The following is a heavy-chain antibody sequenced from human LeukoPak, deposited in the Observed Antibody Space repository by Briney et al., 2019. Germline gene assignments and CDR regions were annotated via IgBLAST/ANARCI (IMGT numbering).Heavy chain of an antibody. Sequence: GGSLRLSCAVSGFIFDDYAMHWVRQAPGKGLEWVSGITWGRDNLAYAASVKGRFTISRDNSKNTLYLQMNSLRAEDTAVYYCAKGNYYDSSVYYFDYWGQGTLVTVSS. CDR3: AKGNYYDSSVYYFDY. CDR1: GFIFDDYA. V-gene: IGHV3-9*01. J-gene: IGHJ4*02. CDR2: ITWGRDNL. D-gene: IGHD3-22*01.